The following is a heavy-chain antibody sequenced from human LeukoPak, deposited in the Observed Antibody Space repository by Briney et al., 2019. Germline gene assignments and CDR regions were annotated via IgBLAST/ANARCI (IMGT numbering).Heavy chain of an antibody. V-gene: IGHV1-8*01. CDR3: ARKNYGSNRWFDP. CDR1: RYTFTSYD. Sequence: ASVKVSCKASRYTFTSYDINWVGQAPGQGLEWMGWMNPNSGNTGYAQKFQGRVTMTRNTSVSTAYMELSSLRSEDTAVYYCARKNYGSNRWFDPWGQGTLVTVSS. CDR2: MNPNSGNT. D-gene: IGHD4/OR15-4a*01. J-gene: IGHJ5*02.